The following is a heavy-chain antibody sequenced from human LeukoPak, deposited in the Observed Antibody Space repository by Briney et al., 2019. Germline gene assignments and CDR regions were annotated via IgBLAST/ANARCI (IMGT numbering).Heavy chain of an antibody. J-gene: IGHJ4*02. V-gene: IGHV3-23*01. Sequence: GGSLRLSCAASGFIVSSNYMSWVRQAPGKGLEWVSAISGSSCHTYYADSVKGRFTISRDNSKNTLYLQMNSVRAEDTAVYYCAKVGFSEMEWLLYSDHWGQGTLVTVSS. CDR1: GFIVSSNY. CDR2: ISGSSCHT. CDR3: AKVGFSEMEWLLYSDH. D-gene: IGHD3-3*01.